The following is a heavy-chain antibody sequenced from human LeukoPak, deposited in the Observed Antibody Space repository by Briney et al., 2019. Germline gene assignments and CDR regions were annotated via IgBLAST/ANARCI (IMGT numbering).Heavy chain of an antibody. CDR1: GFIFNKYW. CDR3: ARDYGGAQLDY. CDR2: INSDGTST. D-gene: IGHD2-2*01. Sequence: PGGSLRLSCAASGFIFNKYWIHWVRQAPGKGLVWVSRINSDGTSTGYADSVNGRFTISRDNTKNTVYLQMESLRAEDAAVYYCARDYGGAQLDYWGQGTLVTVSS. J-gene: IGHJ4*02. V-gene: IGHV3-74*01.